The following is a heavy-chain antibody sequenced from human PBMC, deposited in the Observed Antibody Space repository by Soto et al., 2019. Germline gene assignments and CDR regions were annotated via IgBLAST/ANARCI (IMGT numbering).Heavy chain of an antibody. CDR3: ARGILTTVTTWGWFDA. Sequence: GASVKVSFKTSGYTFTIYYMHWVRQAPGQGLEWMGIINPSGGSTSYAQKFQGRVTMTRDTSTSTVYMELSSLRSEDTAVYYCARGILTTVTTWGWFDAWGQGTPVTVCS. D-gene: IGHD4-17*01. V-gene: IGHV1-46*01. CDR1: GYTFTIYY. CDR2: INPSGGST. J-gene: IGHJ5*02.